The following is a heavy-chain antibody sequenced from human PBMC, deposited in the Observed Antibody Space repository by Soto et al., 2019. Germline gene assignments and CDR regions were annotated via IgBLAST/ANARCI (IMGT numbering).Heavy chain of an antibody. D-gene: IGHD3-16*01. V-gene: IGHV3-21*04. CDR2: ISSSSSYI. CDR3: TKGATSPFDS. CDR1: GFTFSSYS. Sequence: GGSLRLSCAASGFTFSSYSMNWVRQAPGKGLEWVSSISSSSSYIYYADSVKGRFTISADNSINTAYLHLLNLKASDTAIYYCTKGATSPFDSWGQGTRVTVSS. J-gene: IGHJ4*02.